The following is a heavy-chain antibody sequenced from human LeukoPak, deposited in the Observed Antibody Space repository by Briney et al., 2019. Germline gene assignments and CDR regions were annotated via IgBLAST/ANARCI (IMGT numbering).Heavy chain of an antibody. J-gene: IGHJ4*02. V-gene: IGHV4-4*02. CDR2: VHLDGRT. CDR1: GGSVSSTNW. Sequence: SETLSLTCAVSGGSVSSTNWWTWFRQPPGKGLEWIGEVHLDGRTNYNPSLTGRLAMSVDLYENHISLKLTSVTAADTAVYYCAREGGFYRPLDYSGQGTLVTVSS. D-gene: IGHD3-3*01. CDR3: AREGGFYRPLDY.